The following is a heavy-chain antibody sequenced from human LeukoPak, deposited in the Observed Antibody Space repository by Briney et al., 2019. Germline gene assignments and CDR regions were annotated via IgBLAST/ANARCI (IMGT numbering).Heavy chain of an antibody. CDR3: ASGLELDY. V-gene: IGHV3-7*03. J-gene: IGHJ4*02. CDR1: GFTFSSYW. Sequence: GGSLRLSCAASGFTFSSYWMRWVRQAPGKGLEWVANIKQDGSEKNYVDSVKGRFTISRDNAKNSLYLQMNSLRAEDTAVHYCASGLELDYWGQGTLVTVSS. CDR2: IKQDGSEK.